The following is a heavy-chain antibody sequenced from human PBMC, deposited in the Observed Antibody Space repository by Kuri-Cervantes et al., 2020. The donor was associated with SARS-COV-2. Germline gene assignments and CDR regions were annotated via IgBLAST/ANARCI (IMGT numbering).Heavy chain of an antibody. CDR1: GYTLTELS. D-gene: IGHD3-3*01. J-gene: IGHJ4*02. CDR2: FDPEDGET. CDR3: ATHAAIFGVVLPDY. Sequence: ASVKVSCKVSGYTLTELSMHWVRQAPGKGLEWMGGFDPEDGETIYAQKFQGRVTMTEDTSTDTAYMELSSLRSEDTAVYYCATHAAIFGVVLPDYWGQGTQVTVSS. V-gene: IGHV1-24*01.